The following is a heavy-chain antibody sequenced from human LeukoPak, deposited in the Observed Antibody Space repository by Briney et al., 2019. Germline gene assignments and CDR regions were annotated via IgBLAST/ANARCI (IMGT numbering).Heavy chain of an antibody. CDR1: GFTFSSYG. D-gene: IGHD6-13*01. V-gene: IGHV3-33*01. J-gene: IGHJ4*02. CDR2: IWYDGSNK. Sequence: PGGSLRLSCAASGFTFSSYGMHWVRQAPGKGLEWVAVIWYDGSNKYYADSVKGRFTISRDNSKNTLYLQMNSLRAEDTAVYYCARGHSLLDSSSSLQNFDYWGQGTLVTVSS. CDR3: ARGHSLLDSSSSLQNFDY.